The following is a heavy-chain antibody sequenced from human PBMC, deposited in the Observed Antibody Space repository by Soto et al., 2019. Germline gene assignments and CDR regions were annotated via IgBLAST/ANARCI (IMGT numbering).Heavy chain of an antibody. CDR1: GGSISSSSYY. CDR2: IYYSGST. V-gene: IGHV4-39*01. J-gene: IGHJ4*02. CDR3: AGYSYGSRPYFDY. Sequence: NPSETLSLTCTVSGGSISSSSYYWGWIRQPPGKGLEWIGSIYYSGSTYYNPSLKSRVTISVDTSKNQFSLKLSSVTAADTAVYYCAGYSYGSRPYFDYWGQGTLVTVSS. D-gene: IGHD5-18*01.